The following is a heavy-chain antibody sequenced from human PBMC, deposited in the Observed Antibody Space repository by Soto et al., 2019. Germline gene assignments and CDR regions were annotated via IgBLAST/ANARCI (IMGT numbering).Heavy chain of an antibody. D-gene: IGHD5-18*01. V-gene: IGHV3-21*01. CDR3: ATRGQCSYGYEGYYLDF. J-gene: IGHJ4*02. CDR2: ISGGSTDI. Sequence: PLRFSCAASGFTFNSYSMNWVRQPPGKGLAWVTSISGGSTDIYYADSLKGRFTSSRDNAKHSLYLQIHSLRAEDTAVYYSATRGQCSYGYEGYYLDFWGQGTLVTVSS. CDR1: GFTFNSYS.